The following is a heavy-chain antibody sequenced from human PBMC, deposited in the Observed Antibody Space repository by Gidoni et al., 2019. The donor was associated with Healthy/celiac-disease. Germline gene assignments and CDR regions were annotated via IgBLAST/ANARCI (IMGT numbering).Heavy chain of an antibody. Sequence: QVQLQQWGAGLLKPSETLSLTCAVYGGSFSGYYWSLIRPPPGKGLEGIGEINHSGSTNYNPSLKSRVTISVDTSKNQFSLKLSSVTAADTAVYYCARVSPRYCSGGSCYSVTARPHFDYWGQGTLVTVSS. V-gene: IGHV4-34*01. CDR1: GGSFSGYY. CDR2: INHSGST. D-gene: IGHD2-15*01. J-gene: IGHJ4*02. CDR3: ARVSPRYCSGGSCYSVTARPHFDY.